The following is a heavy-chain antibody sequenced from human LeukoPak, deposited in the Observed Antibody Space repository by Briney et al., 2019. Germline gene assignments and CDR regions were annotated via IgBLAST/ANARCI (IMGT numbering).Heavy chain of an antibody. D-gene: IGHD4-17*01. CDR1: GFTFSSYG. CDR3: ARSGDFDY. J-gene: IGHJ4*02. V-gene: IGHV3-30*03. CDR2: ISFDGSKK. Sequence: PGGSLRLSCAASGFTFSSYGLHWVGQAPGRGLEWVAVISFDGSKKFYADSVKGRFTISRDTSKNTLYLQMNSLRAEDTAVYYCARSGDFDYWGQGTLVTVSS.